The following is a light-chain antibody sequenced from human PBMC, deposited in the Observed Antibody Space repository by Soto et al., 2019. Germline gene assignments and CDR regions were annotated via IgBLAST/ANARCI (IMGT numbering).Light chain of an antibody. CDR2: AAS. J-gene: IGKJ1*01. CDR1: QSVSIS. Sequence: DIQMTQSPSTLSASVGDRVTITCRASQSVSISLAWYQQKPGKAPKVLIYAASSLESGVPSRFSGNGSETEFTLTINSLQPDDFATYYCQQYSSNSGTFGQGTKVDI. V-gene: IGKV1-5*01. CDR3: QQYSSNSGT.